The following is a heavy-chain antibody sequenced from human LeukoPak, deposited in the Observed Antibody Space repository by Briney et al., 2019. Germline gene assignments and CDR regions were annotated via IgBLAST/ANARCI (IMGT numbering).Heavy chain of an antibody. D-gene: IGHD6-25*01. CDR2: IKQDGSEK. CDR1: GFTFRNFW. CDR3: GGPNPLLERPSAMDV. V-gene: IGHV3-7*03. J-gene: IGHJ6*02. Sequence: PGGSLRLSCAASGFTFRNFWMTWVRQAPGKGLEWVANIKQDGSEKHYVDSVKGRFTISRDNAKNSLYLQMNSLRAEDTAVYYCGGPNPLLERPSAMDVWSQGTTVTVSS.